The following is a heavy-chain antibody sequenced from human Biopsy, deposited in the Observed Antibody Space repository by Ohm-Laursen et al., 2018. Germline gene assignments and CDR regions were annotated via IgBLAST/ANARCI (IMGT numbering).Heavy chain of an antibody. CDR3: ARHRTHPPPGSMDV. CDR2: IYYRGET. D-gene: IGHD2-15*01. J-gene: IGHJ6*02. CDR1: GGSLSGYY. Sequence: PSQTLSLTCSVSGGSLSGYYWSWIRQAPGRGLEWIGLIYYRGETDYNPSRRGPVTISVAGSKNHFSLNLPSITAADTAVYYCARHRTHPPPGSMDVWGHGTTVFVSS. V-gene: IGHV4-59*08.